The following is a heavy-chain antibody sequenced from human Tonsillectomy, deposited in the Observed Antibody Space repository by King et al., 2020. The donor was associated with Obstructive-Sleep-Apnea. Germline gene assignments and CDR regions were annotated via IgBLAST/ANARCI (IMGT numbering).Heavy chain of an antibody. CDR3: AKGYDSSGYVPYY. D-gene: IGHD3-22*01. J-gene: IGHJ4*02. CDR2: ISWSSTSI. Sequence: VQLVESGGGLVQPGRSLRLSCAASGFAFDDYAMHWVRQAPGKGLEWVSSISWSSTSISYADSVKGRFTISRDNAKKSLFLQMNSLRTEDTALYYCAKGYDSSGYVPYYWGQGTLVTVSS. CDR1: GFAFDDYA. V-gene: IGHV3-9*01.